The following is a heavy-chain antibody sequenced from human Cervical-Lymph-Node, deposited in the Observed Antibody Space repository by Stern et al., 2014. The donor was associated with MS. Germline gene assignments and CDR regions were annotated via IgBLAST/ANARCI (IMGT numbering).Heavy chain of an antibody. CDR1: GYTFTSYW. J-gene: IGHJ4*02. CDR3: ARQRYFDY. V-gene: IGHV5-51*01. Sequence: VQLVQSGPEVKRPGGSLKISCQASGYTFTSYWIGWVRQMPGKGLEWIAIIFPGGSDMRYSPSFQGQVTISADKSSSTAYLQWNNLKASDTAIYYCARQRYFDYWGQGTLVTVSS. CDR2: IFPGGSDM.